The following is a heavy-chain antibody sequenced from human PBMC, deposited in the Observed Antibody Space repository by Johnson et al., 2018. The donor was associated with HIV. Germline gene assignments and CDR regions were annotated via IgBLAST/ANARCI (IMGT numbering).Heavy chain of an antibody. V-gene: IGHV3-30*02. J-gene: IGHJ3*02. CDR3: TTEAYSSSSAAFDI. CDR2: IRYDGSNK. D-gene: IGHD6-6*01. CDR1: GFTFSSYG. Sequence: QVPLVESGGGVVQPGGSLRLSCAASGFTFSSYGMHWVRQAPGKGLEWVAFIRYDGSNKYYADSVKGRFTISRDNSKNTLYLQMNSLKTEDTAVYYCTTEAYSSSSAAFDIWGQGTMVTVSS.